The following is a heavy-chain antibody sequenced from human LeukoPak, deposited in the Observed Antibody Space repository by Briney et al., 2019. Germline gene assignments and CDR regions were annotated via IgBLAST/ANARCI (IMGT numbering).Heavy chain of an antibody. J-gene: IGHJ6*02. CDR1: GGSISSGGYY. V-gene: IGHV4-31*03. CDR2: IYYSGST. Sequence: SETLSLTCTVSGGSISSGGYYWSWIRQHPGKGLEWIGYIYYSGSTYYNPSLKSRVTISVDTSKNQFSLKLSSVTAADTAVYYCARDVVGATHYYYGMDVWGQGTTVTVSS. CDR3: ARDVVGATHYYYGMDV. D-gene: IGHD1-26*01.